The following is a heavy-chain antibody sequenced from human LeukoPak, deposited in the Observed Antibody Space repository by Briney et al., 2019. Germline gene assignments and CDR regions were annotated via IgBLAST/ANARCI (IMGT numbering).Heavy chain of an antibody. J-gene: IGHJ2*01. Sequence: SETLSLTCSVSGYSISSGYYWGWIRQPPGKGLEWIGSIYHSGSTYYNPSLKSRVTISVDTSKNQFSLKLSSVAAADTAVYYCARQYSDILTGYHRGELYWYFDLWGRGTLVTVSS. CDR2: IYHSGST. D-gene: IGHD3-9*01. CDR1: GYSISSGYY. CDR3: ARQYSDILTGYHRGELYWYFDL. V-gene: IGHV4-38-2*02.